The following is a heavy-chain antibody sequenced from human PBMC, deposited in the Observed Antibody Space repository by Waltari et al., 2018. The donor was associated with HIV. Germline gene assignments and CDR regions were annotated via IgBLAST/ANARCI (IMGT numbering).Heavy chain of an antibody. V-gene: IGHV3-9*01. Sequence: EEQLVESGGGMVQTGRSLRLYCAATRFIVDEYAMNWVRKAPGKGRDGVAGISWNSGLKGYADSVNGRFTISRDNAKNSLYLQMNSLRDEDTAVYYCARGKATEAGLDYWGQGTLVTVSS. J-gene: IGHJ4*02. CDR3: ARGKATEAGLDY. CDR1: RFIVDEYA. D-gene: IGHD1-26*01. CDR2: ISWNSGLK.